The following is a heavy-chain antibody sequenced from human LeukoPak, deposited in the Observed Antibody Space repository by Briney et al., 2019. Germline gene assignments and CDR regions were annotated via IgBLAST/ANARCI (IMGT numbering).Heavy chain of an antibody. CDR3: ARQHDSYHYYYVDV. D-gene: IGHD6-13*01. Sequence: SETLSLTCAVSGYSISSGYYWIWIRQPPGKGLEWIGSLYHSDSIYYNPSLESRVTMSVDTSKNQFSLKLSFVTAADTAVYYCARQHDSYHYYYVDVWGKGTTATVSS. CDR1: GYSISSGYY. V-gene: IGHV4-38-2*01. J-gene: IGHJ6*03. CDR2: LYHSDSI.